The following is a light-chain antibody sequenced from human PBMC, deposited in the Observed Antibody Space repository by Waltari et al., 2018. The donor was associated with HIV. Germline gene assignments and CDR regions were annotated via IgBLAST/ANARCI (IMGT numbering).Light chain of an antibody. V-gene: IGLV3-10*01. Sequence: SFELTQPPSVSVSPGQTASITCPGDGLPKKYVYWYQQKPGQAPLMVIYEDTQRPYGIPEKLSGSSAGTVATLTISGAQVDDEGNYYCYSTDTINNPLFGGGTKLTVL. CDR1: GLPKKY. CDR3: YSTDTINNPL. CDR2: EDT. J-gene: IGLJ3*02.